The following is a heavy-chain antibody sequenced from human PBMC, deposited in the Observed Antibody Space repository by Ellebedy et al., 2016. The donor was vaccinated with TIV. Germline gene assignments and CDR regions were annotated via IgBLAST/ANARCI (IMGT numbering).Heavy chain of an antibody. Sequence: GESLKISCAASGFTFGSYYMNWVRQAPGKGLEWVSYISGSGGMMDHADSVKGRFTISRDNAKNSLYLQLNSLRAEDTAVYYCARRSRGPPYYFDYWGQGTLVTVSS. CDR2: ISGSGGMM. CDR3: ARRSRGPPYYFDY. J-gene: IGHJ4*02. D-gene: IGHD3-10*01. CDR1: GFTFGSYY. V-gene: IGHV3-48*04.